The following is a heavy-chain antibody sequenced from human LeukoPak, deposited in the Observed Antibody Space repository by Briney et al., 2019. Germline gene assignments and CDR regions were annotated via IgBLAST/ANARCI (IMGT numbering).Heavy chain of an antibody. CDR2: TYYSGST. V-gene: IGHV4-30-4*07. CDR1: GGSISSGGYS. Sequence: SQTLSLTCAVSGGSISSGGYSWSWIRQPPGKGLEWIGYTYYSGSTYYNPSLKSRVTISVDTSKNQFSLKLSSVTAADTAVYYCARRRIVYGSGSYWFDPWGQGTLVTVSS. CDR3: ARRRIVYGSGSYWFDP. J-gene: IGHJ5*02. D-gene: IGHD3-10*01.